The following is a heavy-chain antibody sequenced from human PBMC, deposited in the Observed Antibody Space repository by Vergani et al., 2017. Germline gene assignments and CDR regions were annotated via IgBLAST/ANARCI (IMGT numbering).Heavy chain of an antibody. Sequence: QVQLQESGPGLVKPSETLSLTCAVSGYSISSGYYWGWIRQPPGKGLEWIGSIYHSGSTYYNPSLKSRVTISVDTSKNQFSLKLSSVTAADTAVYYCASTIYSSSWYEDYWGQGTLVTVSS. D-gene: IGHD6-13*01. V-gene: IGHV4-38-2*01. CDR2: IYHSGST. CDR3: ASTIYSSSWYEDY. CDR1: GYSISSGYY. J-gene: IGHJ4*02.